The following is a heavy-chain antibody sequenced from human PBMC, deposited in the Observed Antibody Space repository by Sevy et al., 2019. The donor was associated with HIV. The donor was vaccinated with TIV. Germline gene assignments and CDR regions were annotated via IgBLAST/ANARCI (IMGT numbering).Heavy chain of an antibody. CDR1: GFTFDDYA. Sequence: GGSLRLSCAASGFTFDDYAMHWVRQAPGKGLEWVSGVSWNSASIGYAGSVRGRFTISRDNAKNSLSLQMNSLTSEDTAFYYCTKDLGATLVPGYCYDVICWPRDGFDIWGHGTMVTVSS. CDR3: TKDLGATLVPGYCYDVICWPRDGFDI. V-gene: IGHV3-9*01. J-gene: IGHJ3*02. CDR2: VSWNSASI. D-gene: IGHD2-2*03.